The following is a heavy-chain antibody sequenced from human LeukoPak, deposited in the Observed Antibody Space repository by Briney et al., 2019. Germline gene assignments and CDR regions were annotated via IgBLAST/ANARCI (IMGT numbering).Heavy chain of an antibody. D-gene: IGHD3-10*01. CDR1: GGSFSGYY. Sequence: SETLSLTCAVYGGSFSGYYWSWIRQPPGKGLEWIGEINHSGSTNYNPSLKSRVTISVDASKNQFSLKLSSVTAADTAVYYCASPGSGRHAFDIWGQGTMVTVSS. CDR2: INHSGST. V-gene: IGHV4-34*01. CDR3: ASPGSGRHAFDI. J-gene: IGHJ3*02.